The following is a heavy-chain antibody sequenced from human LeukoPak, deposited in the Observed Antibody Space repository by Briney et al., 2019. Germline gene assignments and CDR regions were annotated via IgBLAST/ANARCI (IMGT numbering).Heavy chain of an antibody. CDR2: IYYRGST. V-gene: IGHV4-59*01. J-gene: IGHJ4*02. CDR3: ASRTYYGSGPDY. D-gene: IGHD3-10*01. Sequence: PSETPSLTCTVSGGSISSYYWSWIRQPPGKGLEWIGYIYYRGSTNYNPSLKSRVTISVDTSKNQFSLRLSSVTAADTAVYYCASRTYYGSGPDYWGQGTLVTVSS. CDR1: GGSISSYY.